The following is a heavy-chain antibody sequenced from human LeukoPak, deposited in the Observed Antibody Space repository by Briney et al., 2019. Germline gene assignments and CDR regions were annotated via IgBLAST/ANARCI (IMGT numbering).Heavy chain of an antibody. Sequence: SETLSLTCTVSGGSVSSGSYYWSWLRQPPGTGLEWIGYTYYSGSTNYNPSLKSRVTISVDTSKNQFSLKLSSVTAADTAVYYCAREEYCSSTSCYDNWFDPWGQGTLVTVSS. J-gene: IGHJ5*02. CDR3: AREEYCSSTSCYDNWFDP. D-gene: IGHD2-2*01. CDR1: GGSVSSGSYY. CDR2: TYYSGST. V-gene: IGHV4-61*01.